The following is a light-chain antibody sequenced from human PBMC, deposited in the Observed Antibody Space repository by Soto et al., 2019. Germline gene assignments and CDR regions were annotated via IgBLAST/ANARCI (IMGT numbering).Light chain of an antibody. V-gene: IGKV3-20*01. Sequence: IVLTQSPGTLSLSPLERATLSFMSSQSVSSSYLARYQQKPGQAPRLLIYGASSRATGIPDRFSGSGSGTDFTLTISRLEPEDFAVYYCQQYGSSPWTFGRGTKVDIK. J-gene: IGKJ1*01. CDR1: QSVSSSY. CDR3: QQYGSSPWT. CDR2: GAS.